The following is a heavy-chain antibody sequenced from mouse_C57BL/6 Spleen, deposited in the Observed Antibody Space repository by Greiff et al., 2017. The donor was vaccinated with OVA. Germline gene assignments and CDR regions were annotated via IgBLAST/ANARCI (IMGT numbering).Heavy chain of an antibody. V-gene: IGHV1-76*01. CDR1: GYTFTDYY. CDR3: ARERYYGSSYWYFDV. D-gene: IGHD1-1*01. J-gene: IGHJ1*03. Sequence: VKLVESGAELVRPGASVKLSCKASGYTFTDYYINFVKQSPGQGLEWIARIYPGSGNTYYNEKFKGKATLTAEKSSSTAYMQLSSLTSEDSAVYFCARERYYGSSYWYFDVWGTGTTVTVSS. CDR2: IYPGSGNT.